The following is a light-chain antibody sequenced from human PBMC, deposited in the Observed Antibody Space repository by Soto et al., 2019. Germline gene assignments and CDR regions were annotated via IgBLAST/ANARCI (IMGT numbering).Light chain of an antibody. J-gene: IGKJ3*01. CDR1: QAISSH. CDR3: QQLNSYPLT. V-gene: IGKV1-9*01. Sequence: DIQLTQSPSFLSASVGGRVTITCRASQAISSHLAWYQQKPGKAPNLLIYGASTLQSGVPSRFSGSGSGTQFTLTISSLQPEDSATYYCQQLNSYPLTCCPGTTVDIK. CDR2: GAS.